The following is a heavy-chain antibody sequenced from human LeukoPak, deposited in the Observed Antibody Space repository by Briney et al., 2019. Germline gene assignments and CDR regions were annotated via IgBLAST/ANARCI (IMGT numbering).Heavy chain of an antibody. V-gene: IGHV3-30*18. CDR1: GFTFSSCW. CDR3: AKERY. CDR2: ISYDGSNK. J-gene: IGHJ4*02. Sequence: GGSLRLSCAASGFTFSSCWMTWVRQAPGKGLEWVAVISYDGSNKYYADSVKGRFTISRDNSKNTLYLQMNSLRAEDTAVYYCAKERYWGQGTLVTVSS.